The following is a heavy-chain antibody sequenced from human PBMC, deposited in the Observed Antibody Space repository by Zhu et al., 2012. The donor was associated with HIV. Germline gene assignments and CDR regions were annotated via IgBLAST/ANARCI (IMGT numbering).Heavy chain of an antibody. D-gene: IGHD2-15*01. CDR1: GGSFSGYY. Sequence: QVQLQQWGAGLLKPSETLSLTCAVYGGSFSGYYWSWIRQPPGKGLEWIGEINHSGSTNYNPSLKSRVTISVDTSKNQFSLKLSSVTAADTAVYYCARGALGYCSGGSCYPFDYWAREPWSPSPQ. J-gene: IGHJ4*02. CDR3: ARGALGYCSGGSCYPFDY. CDR2: INHSGST. V-gene: IGHV4-34*01.